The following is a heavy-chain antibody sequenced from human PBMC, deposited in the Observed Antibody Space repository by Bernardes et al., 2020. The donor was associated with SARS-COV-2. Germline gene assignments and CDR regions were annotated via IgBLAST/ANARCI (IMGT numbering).Heavy chain of an antibody. V-gene: IGHV4-4*02. CDR3: VSNGYYSLDY. CDR1: GDSITGDSW. Sequence: SETLSLTCAVSGDSITGDSWWSWVRQSPEKGLEWIGEVHHNGYRNYNPSLQSRVTFLLDKSKNQFSLRLSSVTAADTAFYYCVSNGYYSLDYWSQGTLVTVSS. CDR2: VHHNGYR. D-gene: IGHD3-22*01. J-gene: IGHJ4*02.